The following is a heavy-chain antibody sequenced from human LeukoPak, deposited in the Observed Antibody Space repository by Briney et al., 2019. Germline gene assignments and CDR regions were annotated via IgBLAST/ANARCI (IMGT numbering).Heavy chain of an antibody. CDR3: ARVVGATRDNWFDP. CDR2: INHSGST. V-gene: IGHV4-34*01. Sequence: SETLSLTCAVYGGSFSGYYWSWIRQPPGKGLEWIGEINHSGSTNYNPSLKSRVTISVDTSKNQFSLKLSSVTAADTAVYYCARVVGATRDNWFDPWGQGTLVTVSS. CDR1: GGSFSGYY. J-gene: IGHJ5*02. D-gene: IGHD1-26*01.